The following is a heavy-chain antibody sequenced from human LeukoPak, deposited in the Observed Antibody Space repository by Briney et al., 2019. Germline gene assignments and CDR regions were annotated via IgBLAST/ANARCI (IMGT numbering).Heavy chain of an antibody. CDR1: GASINRDY. J-gene: IGHJ5*02. V-gene: IGHV4-59*01. Sequence: SETLSLTCTVSGASINRDYWSWLRQTPGKGLEWNGYIHYTGSTNYNPSLKSRVTISLDTSKNQFSLKLSSETAADTAVYYCARESNYHDSLGYNWFDPWGQGTLVTVS. CDR2: IHYTGST. D-gene: IGHD3-22*01. CDR3: ARESNYHDSLGYNWFDP.